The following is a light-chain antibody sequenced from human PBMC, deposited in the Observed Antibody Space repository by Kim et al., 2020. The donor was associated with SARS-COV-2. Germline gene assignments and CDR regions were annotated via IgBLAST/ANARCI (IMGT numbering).Light chain of an antibody. Sequence: DIQMTQSPSSLSASVGDRVTITCRASQGIYKYLAWYQQKPGKVPKLLIYDASTLQSGFPSRFSGRGSGTSFTLTISSLQPEDVATYYCQKYDVAPYPFGQGTKLEI. J-gene: IGKJ2*01. V-gene: IGKV1-27*01. CDR1: QGIYKY. CDR3: QKYDVAPYP. CDR2: DAS.